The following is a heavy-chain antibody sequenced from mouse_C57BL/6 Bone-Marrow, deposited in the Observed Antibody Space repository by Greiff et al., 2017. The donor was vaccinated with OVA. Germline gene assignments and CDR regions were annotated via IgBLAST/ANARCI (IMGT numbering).Heavy chain of an antibody. V-gene: IGHV2-9-1*01. CDR1: GFSLTSYA. CDR2: IWTGGGT. J-gene: IGHJ2*01. Sequence: VQLVESGPGLVAPSQSLSITCTVSGFSLTSYAISWVRQPPGKGLEWLGVIWTGGGTNYNSALKSRLSISKDNSKSQVFLKMNSLQTDDTARYYCARNYNYGSSYYFDYWGQGTTLTVSS. CDR3: ARNYNYGSSYYFDY. D-gene: IGHD1-1*01.